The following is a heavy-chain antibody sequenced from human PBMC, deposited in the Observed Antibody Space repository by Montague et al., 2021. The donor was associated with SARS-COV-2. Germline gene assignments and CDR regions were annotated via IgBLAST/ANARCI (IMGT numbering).Heavy chain of an antibody. CDR3: TTYNRGYFDL. CDR1: GFSVANRW. Sequence: SLSLSCAASGFSVANRWMSWVRQAPGKGLEWVGRIYSKGDGGSTDSGAPGKGRFSISRDESKNMLHLQMNSLEVDDTALYYCTTYNRGYFDLWGRGTLVTVSS. J-gene: IGHJ2*01. CDR2: IYSKGDGGST. V-gene: IGHV3-15*01. D-gene: IGHD1-14*01.